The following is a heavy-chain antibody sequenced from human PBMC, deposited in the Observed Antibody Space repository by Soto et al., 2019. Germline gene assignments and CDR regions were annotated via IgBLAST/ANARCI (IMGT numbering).Heavy chain of an antibody. V-gene: IGHV4-30-2*01. J-gene: IGHJ5*02. CDR2: IYHTGST. CDR3: ARGYCSGGSCFWFDP. Sequence: PSETLSLTCAVSGGSISIGDYSWTWIRQPPGKGLEWIGYIYHTGSTYYNPSLKSRVTISVDRSKNQFSLKLTSVTAADTAVYYCARGYCSGGSCFWFDPWGQGTLVTVSS. D-gene: IGHD2-15*01. CDR1: GGSISIGDYS.